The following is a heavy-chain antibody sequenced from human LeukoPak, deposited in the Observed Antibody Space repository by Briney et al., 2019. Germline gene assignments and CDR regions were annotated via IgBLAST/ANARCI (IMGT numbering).Heavy chain of an antibody. Sequence: SVKVSCEASGGTFSSYAISWVRQAPGQGLEWMGRIIPILGIANYAQKFQGRVTITADKSTSTAYMELSSLRSEDTAVYYCARVEVAGTIWHFDLWGRGTLVTVSS. CDR1: GGTFSSYA. CDR2: IIPILGIA. J-gene: IGHJ2*01. CDR3: ARVEVAGTIWHFDL. V-gene: IGHV1-69*04. D-gene: IGHD6-19*01.